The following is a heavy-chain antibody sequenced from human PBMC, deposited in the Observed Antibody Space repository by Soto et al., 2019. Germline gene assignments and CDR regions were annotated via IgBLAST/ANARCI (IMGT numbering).Heavy chain of an antibody. J-gene: IGHJ4*02. CDR2: ISYDGSNK. Sequence: QVQLVESGGGVVQPGWSLRLSCAASGFTFSSYGMHWVRQAPGKGLEWVAVISYDGSNKYYADSVKGRFTISRDNSKDTLYLQMNSLRTEDTAVYYCAKENYVWGSYHIDYWGQGTLVTVSS. CDR1: GFTFSSYG. CDR3: AKENYVWGSYHIDY. D-gene: IGHD3-16*02. V-gene: IGHV3-30*18.